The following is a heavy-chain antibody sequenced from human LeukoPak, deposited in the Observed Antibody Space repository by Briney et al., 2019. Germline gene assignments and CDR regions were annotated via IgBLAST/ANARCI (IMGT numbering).Heavy chain of an antibody. CDR1: GFTFSSYS. Sequence: GGSLRLSCAASGFTFSSYSMNWVRQAPGKGLEWVSSISSSSSYIYYADSVKGRFTISRDNAKNSLYLKMNSLRAEDTAVYYCAGYCTNGVCFNDYWGQGTLVTVSS. J-gene: IGHJ4*02. D-gene: IGHD2-8*01. CDR2: ISSSSSYI. CDR3: AGYCTNGVCFNDY. V-gene: IGHV3-21*01.